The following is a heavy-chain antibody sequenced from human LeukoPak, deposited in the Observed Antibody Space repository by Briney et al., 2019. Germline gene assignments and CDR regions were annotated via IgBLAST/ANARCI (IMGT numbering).Heavy chain of an antibody. Sequence: GASVKVSCKASGYTFTNYGVTWVRQAPGQGLEWMGWISTYRGNTNYAQKFQGRVTMTRDTSISTAYMELNRLGSDDTAVYYCARASSGWYSHCDYWGQGTLVTVSS. CDR1: GYTFTNYG. V-gene: IGHV1-18*01. D-gene: IGHD6-19*01. CDR2: ISTYRGNT. CDR3: ARASSGWYSHCDY. J-gene: IGHJ4*02.